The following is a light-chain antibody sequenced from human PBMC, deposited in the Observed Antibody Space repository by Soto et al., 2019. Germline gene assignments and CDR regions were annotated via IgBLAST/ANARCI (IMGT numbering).Light chain of an antibody. CDR3: NSYTGSSTYV. V-gene: IGLV2-18*02. Sequence: QSVLTQPPSVSGSPGQSVAISCTGTSSDVGSYNRVSWYQQPPGAAPKLMIYEVSNRPSGVPDRFSGSKSGKTASLTISGLQAADEADYYCNSYTGSSTYVFGTGTKVTVL. J-gene: IGLJ1*01. CDR1: SSDVGSYNR. CDR2: EVS.